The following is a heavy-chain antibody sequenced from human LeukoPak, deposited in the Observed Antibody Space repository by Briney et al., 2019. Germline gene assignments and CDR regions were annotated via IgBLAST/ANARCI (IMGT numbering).Heavy chain of an antibody. CDR1: GFTFNSYS. CDR2: ISSSSSSM. Sequence: GGSLRLSCAASGFTFNSYSMNWVRQAPGQGLEWVSSISSSSSSMYYADSVRGRFTISRDNAEDSLYLQMNSLRAEDTAVYYCARSSMVRGVMDFYYFDYWGQGTLVTVSS. D-gene: IGHD3-10*01. J-gene: IGHJ4*02. V-gene: IGHV3-21*01. CDR3: ARSSMVRGVMDFYYFDY.